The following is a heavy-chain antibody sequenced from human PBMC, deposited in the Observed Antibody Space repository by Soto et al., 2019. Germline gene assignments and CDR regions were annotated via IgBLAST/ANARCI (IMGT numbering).Heavy chain of an antibody. CDR1: GGSISSGDYY. CDR3: AREDNWNHDNWFDP. V-gene: IGHV4-30-4*01. Sequence: QVQLQESGPGLVKPSQTLSLTCTVSGGSISSGDYYWSWIRQPPGKGLEWIGYIYYSGSTYYNPSLKSRVTITVDTSKNPFSLKLSSVTAADTAVYYCAREDNWNHDNWFDPWGQGTLVTVSS. J-gene: IGHJ5*02. CDR2: IYYSGST. D-gene: IGHD1-20*01.